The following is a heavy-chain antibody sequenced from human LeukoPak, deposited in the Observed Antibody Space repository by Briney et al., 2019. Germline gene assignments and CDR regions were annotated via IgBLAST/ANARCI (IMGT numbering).Heavy chain of an antibody. J-gene: IGHJ4*02. Sequence: ASVKVSCKASGYTFTGYYMHWVRQAPGQGLEWMGWINPNSGGTNYAQKFQGRVIMTRDTSISTAYMELSSLRSDDTAVYYCARAGSGYSGYERIWGQGTLVTVSS. CDR2: INPNSGGT. CDR3: ARAGSGYSGYERI. D-gene: IGHD5-12*01. V-gene: IGHV1-2*02. CDR1: GYTFTGYY.